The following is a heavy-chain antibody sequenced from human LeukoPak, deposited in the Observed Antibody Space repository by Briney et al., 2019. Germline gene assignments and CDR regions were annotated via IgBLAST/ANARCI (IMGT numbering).Heavy chain of an antibody. J-gene: IGHJ4*02. D-gene: IGHD2-21*01. CDR1: GYTVSSNT. CDR2: VYYGGST. Sequence: GGSPKLSCAPSGYTVSSNTVSWIRQIPGKGLEWVSAVYYGGSTFYADSVKGRFTSSRDISKNTWNLQMNSLRAEDTAVYYCARVAKDCGGDCFVDSWGQGTQVTVSS. V-gene: IGHV3-66*01. CDR3: ARVAKDCGGDCFVDS.